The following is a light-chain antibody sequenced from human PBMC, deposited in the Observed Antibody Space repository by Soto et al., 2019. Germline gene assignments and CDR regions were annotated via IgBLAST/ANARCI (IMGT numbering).Light chain of an antibody. CDR3: QQDCNPYT. V-gene: IGKV3D-7*01. CDR2: GAS. Sequence: EIVMTQSPATLSLSPGERATLSCRASQSVSSSYLSWYQQKPGQAPRLLISGASTRATGIPARFSGSGSGTDFTLTISSLQPEDFAVYYCQQDCNPYTFGQGTKLEIK. J-gene: IGKJ2*01. CDR1: QSVSSSY.